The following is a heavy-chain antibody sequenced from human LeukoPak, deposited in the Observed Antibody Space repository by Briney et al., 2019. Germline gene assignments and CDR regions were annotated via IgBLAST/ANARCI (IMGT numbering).Heavy chain of an antibody. CDR3: AGGARRQQPFDY. D-gene: IGHD6-13*01. CDR2: IYSGGST. CDR1: GFIVSSNY. Sequence: GGSLRLSCAASGFIVSSNYMSWVRQAPGKGLEWVSVIYSGGSTCYADSVKGRFTISRDNSKNTLYLQMNSLRAEDTAVYYCAGGARRQQPFDYWGQGTLVTVSS. J-gene: IGHJ4*02. V-gene: IGHV3-66*01.